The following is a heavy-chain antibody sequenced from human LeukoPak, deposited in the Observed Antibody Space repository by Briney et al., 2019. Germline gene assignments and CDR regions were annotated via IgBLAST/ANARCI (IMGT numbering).Heavy chain of an antibody. CDR3: AKDTTMIVTNNWFDP. CDR1: GFTFSSYA. CDR2: ISGSGGST. J-gene: IGHJ5*02. V-gene: IGHV3-23*01. D-gene: IGHD3-22*01. Sequence: PGGSLRLSCAAPGFTFSSYAMSWVGQAQGKGRGGVSAISGSGGSTYYADSVKRRFTISRDNSKNPLYLQMNSLRAEDTAVYYCAKDTTMIVTNNWFDPWGQGTLVTVSS.